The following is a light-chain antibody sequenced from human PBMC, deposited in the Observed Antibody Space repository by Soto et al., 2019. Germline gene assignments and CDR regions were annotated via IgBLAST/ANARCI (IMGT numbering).Light chain of an antibody. CDR3: AAWYNSLNGPV. CDR2: TNN. Sequence: QSVLTQPPSASGTPGQRVTISCSGSSSNIGSNTVNWYQQVPGTAPELVIYTNNQRPSRVPDRFSGSKSGTSASLAISGLQSDDEADYHCAAWYNSLNGPVFGGGTKLTVL. CDR1: SSNIGSNT. J-gene: IGLJ3*02. V-gene: IGLV1-44*01.